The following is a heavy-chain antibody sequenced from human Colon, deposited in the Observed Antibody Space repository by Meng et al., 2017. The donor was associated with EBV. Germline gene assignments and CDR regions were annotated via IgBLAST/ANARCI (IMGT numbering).Heavy chain of an antibody. V-gene: IGHV4-4*02. CDR3: ARGGYYSFDY. CDR2: IYHSGST. D-gene: IGHD5-18*01. CDR1: GGSISSVYW. J-gene: IGHJ4*02. Sequence: QVQRQVAGPGLVKPSETLSLTCAVSGGSISSVYWWTWVRQSPGKGLEWIGEIYHSGSTNYNPSLKSRVTISVDKSKNQFSLKLTSVTAADTAVYYCARGGYYSFDYWGQRTLVTVSS.